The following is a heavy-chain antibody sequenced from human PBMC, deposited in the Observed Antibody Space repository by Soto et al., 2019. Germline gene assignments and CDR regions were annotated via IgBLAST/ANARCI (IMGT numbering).Heavy chain of an antibody. Sequence: PSETLSLTCTVSGGSISSGGYYWSWIRQHPGKGLEWIGYIYYSGSTNYNPSLKSRVTISVDTSKNQFSLELTSVTAADTAVYYCARHCSGGSCSRRDAFDIWGQGTMVTVSS. V-gene: IGHV4-61*08. CDR3: ARHCSGGSCSRRDAFDI. CDR2: IYYSGST. D-gene: IGHD2-15*01. CDR1: GGSISSGGYY. J-gene: IGHJ3*02.